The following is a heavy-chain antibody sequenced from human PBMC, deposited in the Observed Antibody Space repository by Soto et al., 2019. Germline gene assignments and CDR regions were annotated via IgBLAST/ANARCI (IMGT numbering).Heavy chain of an antibody. J-gene: IGHJ5*02. Sequence: ASVKVSCKASGYTFTSYAMHWVRQAPGKRLEWMGWINAGNGNTKYSQKFQGRVTITRDTSASTAYMELSSLRSDDTAVYYCAKGFRGGEPEGSAPGGKGSPVPVS. V-gene: IGHV1-3*01. CDR1: GYTFTSYA. CDR3: AKGFRGGEPEGSAP. CDR2: INAGNGNT. D-gene: IGHD2-21*01.